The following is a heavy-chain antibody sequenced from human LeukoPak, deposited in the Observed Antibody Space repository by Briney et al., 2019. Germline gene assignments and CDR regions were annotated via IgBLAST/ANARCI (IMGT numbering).Heavy chain of an antibody. CDR3: ARGLPDAGTLAFDI. J-gene: IGHJ3*02. CDR1: GFTFSSYG. V-gene: IGHV3-48*01. D-gene: IGHD6-13*01. CDR2: ISSSASDI. Sequence: PGGSLRLSCAASGFTFSSYGMNWVRQAPGKGLEWVSYISSSASDIYYGDSVKGRYTISRDNAKNSLYLQMNSLRAEDTAVYYCARGLPDAGTLAFDIWGQGTMVTVSS.